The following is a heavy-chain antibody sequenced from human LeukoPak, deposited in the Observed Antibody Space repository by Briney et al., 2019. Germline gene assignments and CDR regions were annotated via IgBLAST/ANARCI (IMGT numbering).Heavy chain of an antibody. J-gene: IGHJ4*02. D-gene: IGHD1-26*01. CDR3: ARDQSIAGPTTADY. CDR2: MSGDATST. V-gene: IGHV3-23*01. Sequence: GGSLRLSCAASGFTFCSFAMNWVRQAPGKGLEWVSTMSGDATSTIYADSVKGRFTISRDNAKNTLYLQMNSLRAEDTAVYYCARDQSIAGPTTADYWGQGTLVTVSS. CDR1: GFTFCSFA.